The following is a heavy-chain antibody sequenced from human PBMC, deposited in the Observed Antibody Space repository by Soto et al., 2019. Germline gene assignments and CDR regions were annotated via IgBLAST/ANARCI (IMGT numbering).Heavy chain of an antibody. D-gene: IGHD4-4*01. CDR3: ARIRANDYSNYVMGFQGERGYYYYMDV. Sequence: SGPTLVNPTQTLTLTCTFSGFSLSTSGMCVSWIRQPPGKALEWLARIDWDDDKYYSTSLKTRLTISKDTSKNQVVLTMTNMDPVDTATYYCARIRANDYSNYVMGFQGERGYYYYMDVWGKGTTVTVSS. CDR1: GFSLSTSGMC. J-gene: IGHJ6*03. V-gene: IGHV2-70*11. CDR2: IDWDDDK.